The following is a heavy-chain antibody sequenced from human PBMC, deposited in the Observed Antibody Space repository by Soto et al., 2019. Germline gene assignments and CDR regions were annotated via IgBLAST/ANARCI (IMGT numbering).Heavy chain of an antibody. J-gene: IGHJ6*02. CDR2: IYYSGST. Sequence: PSETLSLTCTVSGGSISSYHWSWIRQPPGKGLEWIGYIYYSGSTNYNPSLKSRVTISVDTSKNQFSLKLSSVTAADTAVYYCARSRDGFNTPYYYYGMDVWGQGTTVTVSS. D-gene: IGHD2-2*01. CDR1: GGSISSYH. CDR3: ARSRDGFNTPYYYYGMDV. V-gene: IGHV4-59*01.